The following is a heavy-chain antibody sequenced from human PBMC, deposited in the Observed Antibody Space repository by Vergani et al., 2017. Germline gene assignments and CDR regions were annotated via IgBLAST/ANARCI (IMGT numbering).Heavy chain of an antibody. CDR2: INQDGSEK. D-gene: IGHD2-15*01. CDR3: ARYTRYCXNPTCRPNNAFDY. Sequence: EVQVVESGGGVVQPGGSLRLSCAASGVIFSRYWMSWVRQAPGKGLEWVANINQDGSEKYYVQSVKGRFTICRDNAENSLFLQIFSLRPVDTAVYYCARYTRYCXNPTCRPNNAFDYWGQGSLVTVSS. V-gene: IGHV3-7*01. J-gene: IGHJ4*02. CDR1: GVIFSRYW.